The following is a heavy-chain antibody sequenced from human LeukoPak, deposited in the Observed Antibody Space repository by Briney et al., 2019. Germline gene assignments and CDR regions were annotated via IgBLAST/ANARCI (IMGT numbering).Heavy chain of an antibody. CDR2: INHSGST. CDR3: ARGDYDILTGYYVKVYYYYGMDV. D-gene: IGHD3-9*01. V-gene: IGHV4-34*01. J-gene: IGHJ6*02. CDR1: GGSFSGYY. Sequence: SETLSLTCAVYGGSFSGYYWSWIRQPPGKGLEWIGEINHSGSTNYNPSLKSRVTISVDTSKNQFSLKLSSVTAADTAVYYCARGDYDILTGYYVKVYYYYGMDVWGQGTTVTVSS.